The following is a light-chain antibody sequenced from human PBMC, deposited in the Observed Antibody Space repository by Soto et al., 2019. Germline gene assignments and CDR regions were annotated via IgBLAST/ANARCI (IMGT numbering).Light chain of an antibody. Sequence: EIVLTQSPGTLSLSPGERATLSCRASQSVSSSYLAWYQQKPGQAPRLRIYGASSRSTGIPDRFSVSGSGTDFTLTISRLEPEDVAVYYCQHYGSSPFTFGQGTRLEIK. V-gene: IGKV3-20*01. CDR2: GAS. CDR3: QHYGSSPFT. J-gene: IGKJ5*01. CDR1: QSVSSSY.